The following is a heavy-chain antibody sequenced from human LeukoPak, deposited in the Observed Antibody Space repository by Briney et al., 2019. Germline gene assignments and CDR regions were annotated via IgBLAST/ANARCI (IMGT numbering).Heavy chain of an antibody. V-gene: IGHV3-20*01. D-gene: IGHD3-10*01. Sequence: GGSLRLSCAASGFRFGDYAMSWVRQAPGKGLEWVCGISWNGGRIGYADSVKGRFTISRDNAKGKNSLYLQMNSLRAEDTALYHCARVESDYYGSGSPDTTPYYYYVDVWGEGTTVTISS. CDR2: ISWNGGRI. CDR3: ARVESDYYGSGSPDTTPYYYYVDV. CDR1: GFRFGDYA. J-gene: IGHJ6*03.